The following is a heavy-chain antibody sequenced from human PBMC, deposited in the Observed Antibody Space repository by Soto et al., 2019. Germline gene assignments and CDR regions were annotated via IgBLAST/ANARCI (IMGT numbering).Heavy chain of an antibody. J-gene: IGHJ4*02. D-gene: IGHD4-17*01. CDR3: ARGQVGLRYFDY. CDR1: GFTVSSNQ. CDR2: IYSAGST. V-gene: IGHV3-66*01. Sequence: EVQLVESGGGLVQPGESLRLSCAASGFTVSSNQMSWVRQAPGKGLEWVSTIYSAGSTFYADSVKDRFSLSRDNPNNTLYLQVNSLRAEDTAVYYCARGQVGLRYFDYWCQGTLVTVTS.